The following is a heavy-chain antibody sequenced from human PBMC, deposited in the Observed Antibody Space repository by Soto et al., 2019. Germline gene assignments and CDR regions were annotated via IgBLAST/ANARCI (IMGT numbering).Heavy chain of an antibody. D-gene: IGHD2-21*01. V-gene: IGHV4-39*01. J-gene: IGHJ4*02. Sequence: PATXSLTCSFSGYSIINSCYYWCWIRRPPGNGLEWIGTMDYSGYTSYNPSLRSRVTISAETSKNQFSLRLSSVSVEDTAVYYCARRPNFSASEPSTFAIWGQGALVNV. CDR1: GYSIINSCYY. CDR2: MDYSGYT. CDR3: ARRPNFSASEPSTFAI.